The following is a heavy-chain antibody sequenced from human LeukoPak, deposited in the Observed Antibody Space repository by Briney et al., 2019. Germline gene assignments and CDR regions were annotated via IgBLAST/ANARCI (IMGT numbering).Heavy chain of an antibody. J-gene: IGHJ3*02. CDR1: GGSISSYY. CDR3: ASGPRSWFDAFDI. V-gene: IGHV4-59*01. CDR2: IYYSGST. D-gene: IGHD6-13*01. Sequence: ASETLSLTCTVSGGSISSYYWSWIRQPPGKGLEWIGYIYYSGSTNYNPSLKSRVTISVDTSKNQFSLKLSSVTAADPAVYYCASGPRSWFDAFDIWGQGTMVTVSS.